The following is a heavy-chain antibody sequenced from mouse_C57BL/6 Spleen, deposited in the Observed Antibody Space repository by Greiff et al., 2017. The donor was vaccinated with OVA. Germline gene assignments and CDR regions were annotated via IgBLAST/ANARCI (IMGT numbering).Heavy chain of an antibody. J-gene: IGHJ3*01. CDR3: ARYGSSLWFAY. Sequence: VKLQQPGAELVKPGASVKLSCKASGYTFTSYWMQWVKQRPGQGLEWIGEIDPSDSYTNYNQKFKGKATLTVDTSASTAYMQLSSLTSEDSAVYYCARYGSSLWFAYWGQGTLVTVSA. V-gene: IGHV1-50*01. D-gene: IGHD1-1*01. CDR1: GYTFTSYW. CDR2: IDPSDSYT.